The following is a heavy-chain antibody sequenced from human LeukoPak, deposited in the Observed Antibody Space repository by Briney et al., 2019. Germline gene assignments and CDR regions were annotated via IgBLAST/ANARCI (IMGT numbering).Heavy chain of an antibody. CDR2: INPDGSET. CDR1: GFTFSTYW. Sequence: PGGSLRLSCAASGFTFSTYWINWARQAPGKGLEWVGNINPDGSETYYVDSVKGRFIISRDNAKNSLYLQMNSLKTEDTAVYYCFGIFWGQETLVTVSS. J-gene: IGHJ4*02. D-gene: IGHD1-14*01. CDR3: FGIF. V-gene: IGHV3-7*01.